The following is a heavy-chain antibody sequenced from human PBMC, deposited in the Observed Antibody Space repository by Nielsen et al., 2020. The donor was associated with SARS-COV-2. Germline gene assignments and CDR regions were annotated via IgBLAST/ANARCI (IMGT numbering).Heavy chain of an antibody. CDR2: ISSSSSYI. J-gene: IGHJ4*02. CDR3: AKGDYYDFWSGYYFDY. Sequence: WIRQPPGKGLEWVSSISSSSSYIYYADSVKGRFTISRDNAKNSLYLQMNSLRAEDTAVYYCAKGDYYDFWSGYYFDYWGQGTLVTVSS. D-gene: IGHD3-3*01. V-gene: IGHV3-21*01.